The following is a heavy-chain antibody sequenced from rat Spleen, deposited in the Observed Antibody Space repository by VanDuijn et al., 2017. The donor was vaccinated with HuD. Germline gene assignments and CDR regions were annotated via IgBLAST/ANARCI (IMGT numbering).Heavy chain of an antibody. D-gene: IGHD5-1*01. V-gene: IGHV5-58*01. Sequence: EVQLVETGGGLVQPGRSLKLSCVASGFTFSSFWMYWIRQAPGKGLEWVSSINTDGGSTYYSDSVRGRFTISRDNAKSTLYLQMNSLRSEDTATYYCTRGGLGALDYWGQGVMVTVSS. CDR2: INTDGGST. J-gene: IGHJ2*01. CDR3: TRGGLGALDY. CDR1: GFTFSSFW.